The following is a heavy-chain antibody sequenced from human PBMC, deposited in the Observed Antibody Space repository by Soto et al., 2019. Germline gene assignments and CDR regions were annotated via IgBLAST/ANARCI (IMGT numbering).Heavy chain of an antibody. CDR3: AKDHVTYGTSWIDS. V-gene: IGHV3-11*05. Sequence: PAGSLRLSCPASGFTFSDDYMSWIRQAPGKGLEWVSYISSSSSYTNYADSVKGRFTISRHNAKNSLYLQMNSLRAEDTAVYYWAKDHVTYGTSWIDSWGQGTLVTV. J-gene: IGHJ5*01. CDR1: GFTFSDDY. D-gene: IGHD2-8*01. CDR2: ISSSSSYT.